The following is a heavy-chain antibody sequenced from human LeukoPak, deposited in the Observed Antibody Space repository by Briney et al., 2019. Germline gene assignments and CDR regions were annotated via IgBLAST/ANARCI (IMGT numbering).Heavy chain of an antibody. CDR1: GFTFSNYW. D-gene: IGHD6-13*01. Sequence: GGSLRLSCAASGFTFSNYWMNWVRQAPTKGLEWVANIKQDGSEKYYVDSVKGRFTISRDNAKNSLYLQMNSLRAEDTAVYYCARMGYSSSWYVYYYYYYMDVWGKGTTVTVSS. V-gene: IGHV3-7*01. CDR2: IKQDGSEK. J-gene: IGHJ6*03. CDR3: ARMGYSSSWYVYYYYYYMDV.